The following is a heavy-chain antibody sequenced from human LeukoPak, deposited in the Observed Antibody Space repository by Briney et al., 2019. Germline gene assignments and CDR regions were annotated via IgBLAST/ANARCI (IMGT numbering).Heavy chain of an antibody. V-gene: IGHV3-7*01. J-gene: IGHJ4*02. CDR2: IKQDGSEK. D-gene: IGHD4-17*01. CDR3: ARQYGPRHFDY. Sequence: GGSLRLSCAASGFTFSSYWMSWVRQAPGKGLEWVANIKQDGSEKYYVDSVKGRFTISRDNAKNSLYLQMNSLRAEDTAVYYYARQYGPRHFDYWGQGTLVTVSS. CDR1: GFTFSSYW.